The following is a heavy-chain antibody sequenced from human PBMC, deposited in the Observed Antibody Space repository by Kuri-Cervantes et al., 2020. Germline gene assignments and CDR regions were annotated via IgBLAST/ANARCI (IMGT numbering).Heavy chain of an antibody. D-gene: IGHD5-18*01. CDR3: ARDPLGYSYGYYFDY. Sequence: SVKVSCKASGGTFSSYAISWVRQAPGQGLEWMGGIIPIFGTANYAQKFQGRVTITADESTSTAYMELSSLRSEDTAVYYCARDPLGYSYGYYFDYWGQGTLVTVSS. J-gene: IGHJ4*02. V-gene: IGHV1-69*13. CDR1: GGTFSSYA. CDR2: IIPIFGTA.